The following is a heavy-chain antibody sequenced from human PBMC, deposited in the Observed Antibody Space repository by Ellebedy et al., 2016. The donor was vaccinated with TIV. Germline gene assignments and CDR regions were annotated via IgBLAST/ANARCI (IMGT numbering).Heavy chain of an antibody. CDR2: ISYTGST. Sequence: MPSETLSLTCTVSGGSIRNRSNSWGWIRQPPGKGLEWIGTISYTGSTYYAPSLKSRVSISVDTLKNQFSLKLTSVTAADTAVYYCATSITMAGGMEHWGQGTLVTVSS. CDR1: GGSIRNRSNS. CDR3: ATSITMAGGMEH. D-gene: IGHD6-19*01. V-gene: IGHV4-39*01. J-gene: IGHJ1*01.